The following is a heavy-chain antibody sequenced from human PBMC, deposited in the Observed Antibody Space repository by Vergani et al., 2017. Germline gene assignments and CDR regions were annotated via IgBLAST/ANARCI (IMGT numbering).Heavy chain of an antibody. V-gene: IGHV3-23*01. Sequence: EVQLLESGGGLVQPGGSLRLSCAASGFTFSSYGMSWVRQAPGKGLEWVSAISGSGGSTYYADPVKGRFTISRDNSKNTLYLQMNSLRAEDTAVYYCARXDAVVVPAARGDYYYYYYMDVWGKGTTVTVSS. CDR3: ARXDAVVVPAARGDYYYYYYMDV. CDR2: ISGSGGST. D-gene: IGHD2-2*01. J-gene: IGHJ6*03. CDR1: GFTFSSYG.